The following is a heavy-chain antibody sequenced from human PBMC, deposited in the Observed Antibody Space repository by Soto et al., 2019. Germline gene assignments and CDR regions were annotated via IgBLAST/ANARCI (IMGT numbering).Heavy chain of an antibody. J-gene: IGHJ4*02. CDR3: ARDAIAVTGRLFDY. CDR1: GGSISSGRYY. Sequence: QVQLQESGPGLVKPSQTLSLTCTVSGGSISSGRYYWSWIRQHPGKGLQWIGYINDSGSTYYNPSLKSRVTMSVDTSKNQFSLRLSSVTAADTAVYYCARDAIAVTGRLFDYWGQGTLVTVSS. CDR2: INDSGST. V-gene: IGHV4-31*03. D-gene: IGHD6-19*01.